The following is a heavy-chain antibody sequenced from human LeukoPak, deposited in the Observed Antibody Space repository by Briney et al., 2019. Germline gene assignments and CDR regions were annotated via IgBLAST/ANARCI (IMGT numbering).Heavy chain of an antibody. J-gene: IGHJ5*02. CDR1: GGSISGYY. V-gene: IGHV4-59*01. CDR2: IYYTGNT. D-gene: IGHD4-17*01. CDR3: VRSRSGTYGWFEP. Sequence: PSETLSLTCTVSGGSISGYYWSWIRQPPGKGLEWISFIYYTGNTNYNPSLESRLTISVDTSNNQFSLKVSSVTAADTALYYCVRSRSGTYGWFEPWGQGTLVTVSS.